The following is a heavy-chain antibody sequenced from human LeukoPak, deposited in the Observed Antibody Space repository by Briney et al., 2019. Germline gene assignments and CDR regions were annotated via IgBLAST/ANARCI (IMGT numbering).Heavy chain of an antibody. CDR3: AKGPVRGVIMDY. J-gene: IGHJ4*02. CDR1: GYTFTSYY. V-gene: IGHV1-46*01. D-gene: IGHD3-10*01. Sequence: ASVKVSCKASGYTFTSYYMHWVRQAPGQGLALMGIINPSGGSTSYAQKFQGRVTMTRDTSTSTVYMELSSLRSEDTAVYYCAKGPVRGVIMDYWGQGTLVTVSS. CDR2: INPSGGST.